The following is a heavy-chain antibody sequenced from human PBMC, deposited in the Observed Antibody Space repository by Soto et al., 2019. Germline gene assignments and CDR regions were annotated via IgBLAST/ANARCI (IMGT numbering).Heavy chain of an antibody. CDR3: ARGTVATIERHFDY. J-gene: IGHJ4*02. Sequence: SETLSLTCTVSGGSISSGGYYWSWIRQHPGKGLEWIGYIYYSGSTYYNPSLKSRVTISVDTSKNQFSLKLSSVTAADTAVYYCARGTVATIERHFDYWGQGTLVTVSS. CDR1: GGSISSGGYY. V-gene: IGHV4-31*03. D-gene: IGHD5-12*01. CDR2: IYYSGST.